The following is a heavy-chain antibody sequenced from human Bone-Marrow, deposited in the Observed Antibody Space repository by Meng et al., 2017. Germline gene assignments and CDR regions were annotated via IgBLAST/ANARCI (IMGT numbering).Heavy chain of an antibody. J-gene: IGHJ5*02. CDR3: ARALTPGYYRYNWFDP. V-gene: IGHV4-31*03. Sequence: QVQLQESGPGLVKPSQTLSLTCTVSGCSISSGGSYWSWIRQHPGKGLEWIGYIYYSGSTYYNPSLKSRVTISVDTSKNQFSLKLSSVTAADTAVYYCARALTPGYYRYNWFDPWGQGTLVTVSS. D-gene: IGHD4-17*01. CDR1: GCSISSGGSY. CDR2: IYYSGST.